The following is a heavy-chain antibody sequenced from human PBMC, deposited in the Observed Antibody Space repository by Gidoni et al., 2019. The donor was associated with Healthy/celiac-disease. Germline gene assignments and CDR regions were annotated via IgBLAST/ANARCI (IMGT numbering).Heavy chain of an antibody. V-gene: IGHV1-46*01. CDR2: INPSGGST. CDR1: GYTFTIYY. Sequence: QVQLVQSGAEVKKPGTSVKASCKPSGYTFTIYYMHWVRQAPGQWLEWMGIINPSGGSTSYAQKFQGRVTMTRDTSTSTVYMELSSLRSEETAVYYCERVGSGSSDVWGQGTTVTVSS. J-gene: IGHJ6*02. CDR3: ERVGSGSSDV.